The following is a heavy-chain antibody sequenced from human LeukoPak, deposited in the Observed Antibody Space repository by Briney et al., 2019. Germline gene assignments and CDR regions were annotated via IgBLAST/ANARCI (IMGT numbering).Heavy chain of an antibody. CDR1: GGSFSGYY. CDR3: ARGRSDEIHNWFDP. V-gene: IGHV4-34*01. Sequence: SETLSLTCAVYGGSFSGYYWSWIRQPPGKGLEWIGEINHSGSTNYNPSLKSRVTISVDTSKNQFSLKLSSVTAADTAVYYCARGRSDEIHNWFDPWGQGTLVIVSS. CDR2: INHSGST. J-gene: IGHJ5*02.